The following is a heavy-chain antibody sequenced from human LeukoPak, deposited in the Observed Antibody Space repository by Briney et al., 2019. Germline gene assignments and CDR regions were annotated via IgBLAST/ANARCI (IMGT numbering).Heavy chain of an antibody. V-gene: IGHV4-59*01. J-gene: IGHJ3*02. CDR1: GGSISSYY. Sequence: SETLSLTCTVSGGSISSYYWSWIRQPPGKGLEWIGYIYYSGSTNYNPFLKSRVTISVDTSKNQFSLKLSSVTAADTAVYYCARTKAGTTWAFDIWGQGTMVTVSS. CDR2: IYYSGST. D-gene: IGHD1-7*01. CDR3: ARTKAGTTWAFDI.